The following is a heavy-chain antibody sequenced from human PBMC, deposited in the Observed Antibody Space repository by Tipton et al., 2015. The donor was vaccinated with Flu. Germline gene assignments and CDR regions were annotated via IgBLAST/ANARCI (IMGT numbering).Heavy chain of an antibody. J-gene: IGHJ3*02. V-gene: IGHV4-34*01. CDR2: INHGGGT. Sequence: TLSLTCAVYGGSFSAYYWSWIRQPPGKGLEWIGDINHGGGTNYNPSLKSRVTISVDTSKNQFSLKLRSVTAADMAVYYCATHCVGVCSHAFDIWGQGTMVTVSS. CDR1: GGSFSAYY. D-gene: IGHD2-21*02. CDR3: ATHCVGVCSHAFDI.